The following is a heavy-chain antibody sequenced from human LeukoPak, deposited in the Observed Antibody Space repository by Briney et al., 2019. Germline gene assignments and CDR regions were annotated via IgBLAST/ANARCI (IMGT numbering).Heavy chain of an antibody. D-gene: IGHD6-19*01. CDR1: GESFSYNY. CDR3: ARGAVAGIPTPDY. J-gene: IGHJ4*02. Sequence: PSDTLSLTCAVSGESFSYNYWTWVRQPPGKGLEWIGDINHSGRVNYRPSLKSRVTISADTSKSQFSLKLNAVTAADTAVYYCARGAVAGIPTPDYWGQGTLVTVSS. V-gene: IGHV4-34*01. CDR2: INHSGRV.